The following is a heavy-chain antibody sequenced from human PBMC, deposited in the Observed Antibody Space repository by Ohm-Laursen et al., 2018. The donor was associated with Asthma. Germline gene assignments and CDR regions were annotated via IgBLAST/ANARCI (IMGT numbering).Heavy chain of an antibody. CDR1: RFTLRSYI. CDR3: ARGLKAIAVAGTLSAFDI. D-gene: IGHD6-19*01. J-gene: IGHJ3*02. CDR2: ISSSSTYT. V-gene: IGHV3-21*01. Sequence: SLRLSCAASRFTLRSYIMNWVRQAPGKGLEWVSSISSSSTYTYYVDSVKGRFTISRDNAKNSLSLQMNSLRAEDTAVYYCARGLKAIAVAGTLSAFDIWGQGTMVTVSS.